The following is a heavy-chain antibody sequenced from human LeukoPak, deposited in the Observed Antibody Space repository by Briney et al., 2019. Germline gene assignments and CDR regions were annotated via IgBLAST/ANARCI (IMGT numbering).Heavy chain of an antibody. CDR2: IYYSGST. CDR3: ARARVGATNYYYYYMDV. V-gene: IGHV4-59*08. Sequence: PSETLSLTCTVTGGSISSYYWSWIRQPPWKGLEWIGYIYYSGSTNYNPSLKSRVTISVDTSKNQFSLKLSSVTATDTAVYYCARARVGATNYYYYYMDVWGKGTTVTVSS. D-gene: IGHD1-26*01. J-gene: IGHJ6*03. CDR1: GGSISSYY.